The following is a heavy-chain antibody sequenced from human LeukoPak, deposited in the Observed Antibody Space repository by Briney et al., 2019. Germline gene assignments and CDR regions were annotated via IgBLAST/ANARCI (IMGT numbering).Heavy chain of an antibody. Sequence: GGSLRLSCAASGFTFSSYDMSWVRQAPGKGLEWVSAISGSGGSTYYADSVKGRFTISRDNSKNTLYLQMNSLRAEDTAVYYCAKDPGRYYYDSSGYSDYWGQGTLVTVSS. CDR1: GFTFSSYD. J-gene: IGHJ4*02. D-gene: IGHD3-22*01. CDR2: ISGSGGST. V-gene: IGHV3-23*01. CDR3: AKDPGRYYYDSSGYSDY.